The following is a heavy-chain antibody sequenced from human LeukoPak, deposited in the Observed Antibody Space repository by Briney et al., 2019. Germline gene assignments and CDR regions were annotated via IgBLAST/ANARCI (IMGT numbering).Heavy chain of an antibody. CDR2: IYYSGST. D-gene: IGHD2-8*02. V-gene: IGHV4-59*12. J-gene: IGHJ4*02. Sequence: SETLSLTCTVSGGSISSYYWSWIRQPPGKGLEWIGYIYYSGSTNYNPSLKSRVTISVDTSKNQFSLKLSSMTAADTAVYYCARGDLQVAFDYWGQGTLVTVPS. CDR1: GGSISSYY. CDR3: ARGDLQVAFDY.